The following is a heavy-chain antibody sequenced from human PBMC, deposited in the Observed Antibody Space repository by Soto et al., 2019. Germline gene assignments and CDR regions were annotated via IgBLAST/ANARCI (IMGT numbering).Heavy chain of an antibody. V-gene: IGHV3-74*01. D-gene: IGHD4-17*01. CDR3: ARDSFVHGADNRAFDV. Sequence: GGSLRLSCAASGFTFSSYWMQWVRQAPGKGLVWVSRINTDGSSTSYADSVKGRFTISRDNAKNTLYLQMNSLRAEDTAVYYCARDSFVHGADNRAFDVWGQGTMVTVSS. CDR1: GFTFSSYW. J-gene: IGHJ3*01. CDR2: INTDGSST.